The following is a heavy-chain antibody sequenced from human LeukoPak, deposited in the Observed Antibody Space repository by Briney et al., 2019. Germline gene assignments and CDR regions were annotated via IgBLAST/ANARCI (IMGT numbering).Heavy chain of an antibody. CDR3: ARVIYDFWSGLSGYFDY. CDR2: INNNGDFT. D-gene: IGHD3-3*01. Sequence: GGSLRLSCSASGFTFSVFSMHWVRQAPGKGLEYVSAINNNGDFTYYADSVKGRFTISRDNSKNTLYLQLTSLRPEDTAVYYCARVIYDFWSGLSGYFDYWGQGTLVTVSS. CDR1: GFTFSVFS. V-gene: IGHV3-64D*06. J-gene: IGHJ4*02.